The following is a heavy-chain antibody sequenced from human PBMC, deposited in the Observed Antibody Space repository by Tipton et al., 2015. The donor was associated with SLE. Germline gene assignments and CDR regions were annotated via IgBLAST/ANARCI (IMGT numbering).Heavy chain of an antibody. CDR1: GFDFSSYS. Sequence: SLRLSCAASGFDFSSYSMHWVRQTPGKGLEWVSVIYSGGRTFYADSVKGRFTISRDNSKNTLYLQMNSLRPEDTAVYYCARRLDYCSGGSCYYYYGMDVWGQGTTVTVSS. D-gene: IGHD2-15*01. V-gene: IGHV3-53*05. CDR3: ARRLDYCSGGSCYYYYGMDV. CDR2: IYSGGRT. J-gene: IGHJ6*02.